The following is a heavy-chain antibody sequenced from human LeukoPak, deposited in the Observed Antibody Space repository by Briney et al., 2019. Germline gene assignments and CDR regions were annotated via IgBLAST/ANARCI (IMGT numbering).Heavy chain of an antibody. D-gene: IGHD6-19*01. CDR3: ARDLSGSSGWRPYWYFDL. J-gene: IGHJ2*01. CDR1: GYTFTSYY. V-gene: IGHV1-46*01. CDR2: INPSGGGT. Sequence: GASVTVSCKASGYTFTSYYMHWVRQAPGQGLEWMGIINPSGGGTSYAQKFQGRVTMTRDTSTSTVYMELSSLRSEDTAVYYCARDLSGSSGWRPYWYFDLWGRGTLVTVSS.